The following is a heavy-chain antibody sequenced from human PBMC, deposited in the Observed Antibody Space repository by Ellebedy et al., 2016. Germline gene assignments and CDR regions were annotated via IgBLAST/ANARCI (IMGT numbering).Heavy chain of an antibody. J-gene: IGHJ4*02. CDR1: GGSLSGYY. CDR3: ARHFPAVTTFYFDY. D-gene: IGHD4-23*01. V-gene: IGHV4-34*12. Sequence: SETLSLTCAVYGGSLSGYYWSWVRQPPGKGLEWIGEIFHSGTTYYNPSLKSRVTISVDKSKNEFSLSLSSVTAADTAVYYCARHFPAVTTFYFDYWGQGTLVTVSS. CDR2: IFHSGTT.